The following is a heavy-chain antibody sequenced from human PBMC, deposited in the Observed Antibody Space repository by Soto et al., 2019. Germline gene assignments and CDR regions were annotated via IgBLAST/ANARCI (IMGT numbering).Heavy chain of an antibody. CDR1: GGSISSYY. CDR2: IYYSGST. Sequence: SETLSLTCTVSGGSISSYYWSWIRQPPGKGLEWIGYIYYSGSTNYNPSLKSRVTISVDTSKNQFSLKLSSVTAADTAVYYCARGKGYRDGYNFFYYYGMDVWGQGTTVTVSS. V-gene: IGHV4-59*01. J-gene: IGHJ6*02. CDR3: ARGKGYRDGYNFFYYYGMDV. D-gene: IGHD5-12*01.